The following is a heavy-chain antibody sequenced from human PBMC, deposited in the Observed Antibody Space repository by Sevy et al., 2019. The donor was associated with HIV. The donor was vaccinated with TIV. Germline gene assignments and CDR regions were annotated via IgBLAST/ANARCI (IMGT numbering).Heavy chain of an antibody. J-gene: IGHJ4*01. CDR1: GFTFGSYG. Sequence: GGSLRLSCVASGFTFGSYGMLWVRQAPGKGLEWVADIWFDGSNIHYADSVRGRFTISRDNSKNTLSLHMSSLRVEDTAVYYCARERTYLFDYCGQEPWSPSPQ. CDR3: ARERTYLFDY. V-gene: IGHV3-33*01. CDR2: IWFDGSNI.